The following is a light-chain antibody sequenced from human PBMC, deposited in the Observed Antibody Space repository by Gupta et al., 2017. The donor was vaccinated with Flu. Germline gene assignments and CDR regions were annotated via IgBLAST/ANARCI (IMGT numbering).Light chain of an antibody. CDR2: AVS. Sequence: DIQMTQSPSSLSASVGDRVTITFRSSQSISSYLNWYQQKPGKAPKLLIYAVSRLQSGVPSKISDSETGTDLTLTISRLQREDFATYYSQERDSTPRTFGQGTKVEIK. J-gene: IGKJ1*01. V-gene: IGKV1-39*01. CDR1: QSISSY. CDR3: QERDSTPRT.